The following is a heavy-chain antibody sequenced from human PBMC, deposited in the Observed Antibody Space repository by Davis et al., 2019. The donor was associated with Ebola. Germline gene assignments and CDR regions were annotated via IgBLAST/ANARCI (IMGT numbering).Heavy chain of an antibody. CDR3: ARAFRYYFGH. Sequence: PGGSLRLSCAVSGVSISSNNWWTWVRQSPGKGLEWIGETHDSGSTNYHPSLKSRVIISLDKSENHFSLKLTSVTAADTAVYYCARAFRYYFGHWGQGTLVTVSS. CDR1: GVSISSNNW. V-gene: IGHV4-4*02. J-gene: IGHJ4*02. CDR2: THDSGST.